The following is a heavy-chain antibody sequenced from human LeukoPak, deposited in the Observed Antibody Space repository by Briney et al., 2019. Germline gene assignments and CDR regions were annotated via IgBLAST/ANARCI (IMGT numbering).Heavy chain of an antibody. CDR3: AREWNYDLWDY. V-gene: IGHV3-48*03. CDR2: ISSSGSTI. D-gene: IGHD3-3*01. J-gene: IGHJ4*02. Sequence: GGSLRLSCAASGFTFSSYEMNWVRQAPGKGLEWASYISSSGSTIYYADSVKGRFTISRDNAKNSLYLQMNSLRAEDTAVYYCAREWNYDLWDYWGQGTLVTVSS. CDR1: GFTFSSYE.